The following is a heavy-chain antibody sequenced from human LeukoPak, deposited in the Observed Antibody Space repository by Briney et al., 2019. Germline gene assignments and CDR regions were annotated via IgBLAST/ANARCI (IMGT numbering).Heavy chain of an antibody. CDR2: IGAYNGNT. J-gene: IGHJ4*02. CDR3: ARDRRSSSSNSILFDY. CDR1: GYTGTNYG. Sequence: ASVKVSYKASGYTGTNYGVSWVRQAPGQGLEWMGWIGAYNGNTNYAQKLQGRVTMTTDTSTSTAYMELRSLRSDDTAVYYCARDRRSSSSNSILFDYWGQGTVVTVSS. D-gene: IGHD6-6*01. V-gene: IGHV1-18*01.